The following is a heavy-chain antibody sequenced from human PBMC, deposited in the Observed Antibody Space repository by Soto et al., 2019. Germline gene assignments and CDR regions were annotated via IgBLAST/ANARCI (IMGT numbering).Heavy chain of an antibody. CDR2: ISSGGATI. D-gene: IGHD3-10*01. J-gene: IGHJ4*02. CDR3: ARGGRPFDY. Sequence: EVRLVESGGGLVQPGGSLRLSCAASGFTFSSYSMNWVRQAPGKGLEWVSYISSGGATIYFADSVKGRFTISRDNAKSSLYLQMNSLRAEDTAVYYCARGGRPFDYWGQGILVTVSS. V-gene: IGHV3-48*01. CDR1: GFTFSSYS.